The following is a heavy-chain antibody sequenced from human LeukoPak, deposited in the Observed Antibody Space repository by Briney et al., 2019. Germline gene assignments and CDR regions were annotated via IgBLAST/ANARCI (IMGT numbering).Heavy chain of an antibody. Sequence: SVKVSCKASGYTFTGYYMHWVRQAPGQGLEWMGIINPSGGSTSYAQKFQGRVTMTRDTSTSTVYMELSSLRSEDTAVYYCARDPTMVRGVIVQHYYYYMDVWGKGTTVTISS. V-gene: IGHV1-46*01. CDR2: INPSGGST. CDR1: GYTFTGYY. D-gene: IGHD3-10*01. J-gene: IGHJ6*03. CDR3: ARDPTMVRGVIVQHYYYYMDV.